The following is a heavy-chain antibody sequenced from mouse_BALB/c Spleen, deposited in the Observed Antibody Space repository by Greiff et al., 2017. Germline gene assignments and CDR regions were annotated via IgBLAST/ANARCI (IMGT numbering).Heavy chain of an antibody. J-gene: IGHJ3*01. Sequence: EVQRVESGPELVKPGASVKMSCKASGYTFTSYVMHWVKQKPGQGLEWIGYINPYNDGTKYNEKFKGKATLTSDKSSSTAYMELSSLTSEDSAVYYCARGRSDGYYVRFAYWGQGTLVTVSA. CDR2: INPYNDGT. D-gene: IGHD2-3*01. V-gene: IGHV1-14*01. CDR1: GYTFTSYV. CDR3: ARGRSDGYYVRFAY.